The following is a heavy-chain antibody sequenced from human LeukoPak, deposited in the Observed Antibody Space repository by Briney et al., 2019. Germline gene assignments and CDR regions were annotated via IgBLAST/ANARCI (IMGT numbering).Heavy chain of an antibody. CDR1: GFIFSSYW. CDR3: ARDGWGSSMGY. Sequence: GGSLRLSCAASGFIFSSYWMHWVRQVPGKGLVWVSRIKSDGSSTSYADSVKGRFTTSRDNAKNTLYLQMNSLRAEDTAVYYCARDGWGSSMGYWGQGTLVTVSS. D-gene: IGHD3-10*01. J-gene: IGHJ4*02. CDR2: IKSDGSST. V-gene: IGHV3-74*01.